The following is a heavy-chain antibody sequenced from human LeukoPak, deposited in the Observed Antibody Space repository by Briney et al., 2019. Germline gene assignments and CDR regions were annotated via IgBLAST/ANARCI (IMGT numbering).Heavy chain of an antibody. J-gene: IGHJ5*02. CDR3: ARDYTGYFP. CDR1: GFTVSGDY. V-gene: IGHV3-53*01. Sequence: GGSLRLSCVVSGFTVSGDYISWFRQAPGKGLEWVSVLYYGVSTFYKDSVRGRFTTSGDKFKNTVYLQMNSLRAEDTAVYYCARDYTGYFPWGQGTLVIVSS. D-gene: IGHD3-9*01. CDR2: LYYGVST.